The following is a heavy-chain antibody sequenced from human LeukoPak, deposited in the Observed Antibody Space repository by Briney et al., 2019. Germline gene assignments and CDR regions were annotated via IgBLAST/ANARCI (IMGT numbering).Heavy chain of an antibody. J-gene: IGHJ4*02. CDR2: IYPGDSDT. CDR1: GSLFANYW. CDR3: ARLDYSNYDY. V-gene: IGHV5-51*01. D-gene: IGHD4-11*01. Sequence: GESLKISCKGSGSLFANYWVAWVRQMPGKGLEWMGIIYPGDSDTRYSPSFQGQVTISADKSISTAYLQWSSLKASDTAMYYCARLDYSNYDYWGQGTLVTVS.